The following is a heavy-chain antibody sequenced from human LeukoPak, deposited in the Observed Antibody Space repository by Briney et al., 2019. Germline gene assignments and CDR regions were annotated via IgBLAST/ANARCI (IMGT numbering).Heavy chain of an antibody. D-gene: IGHD6-19*01. CDR2: ISYDGSDK. V-gene: IGHV3-30*14. CDR3: VRALPGSGYYFDY. Sequence: GSLRLFCVASGFNLSSYSMQRVRQASSQGLGGVAVISYDGSDKFSADSVTGRFTVSRDNSNNTLYLQMNSLRAEDTAIYYCVRALPGSGYYFDYWGQGTLVTVSS. J-gene: IGHJ4*02. CDR1: GFNLSSYS.